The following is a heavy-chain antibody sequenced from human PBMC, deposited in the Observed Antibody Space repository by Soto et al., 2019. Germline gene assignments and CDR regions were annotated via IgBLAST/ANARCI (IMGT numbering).Heavy chain of an antibody. D-gene: IGHD3-3*01. Sequence: PXVSLRLSCAASGFTCSSYGMHWVRQAPGKGLEWVAVISYDGSNKYYADSVKGRFTISRDNSKNTLYLQMNSLRAEDTAVYYCAKESPRFWSGYSLIDYWGQGTLVTVSS. V-gene: IGHV3-30*18. CDR2: ISYDGSNK. CDR3: AKESPRFWSGYSLIDY. CDR1: GFTCSSYG. J-gene: IGHJ4*02.